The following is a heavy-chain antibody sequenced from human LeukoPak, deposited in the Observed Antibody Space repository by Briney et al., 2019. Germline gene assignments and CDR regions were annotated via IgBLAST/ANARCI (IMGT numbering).Heavy chain of an antibody. CDR2: IYSGGSA. D-gene: IGHD1-7*01. Sequence: GGSLRLSCAASGFTFSSYAMSWVRQAPGKGLEWGSVIYSGGSAYYADSVKGRFTISRDSSKNTLYLQMNSLRVEDTAVYYCARETGTTRSDAFEIWGQGTRVTVSS. J-gene: IGHJ3*02. CDR1: GFTFSSYA. V-gene: IGHV3-53*01. CDR3: ARETGTTRSDAFEI.